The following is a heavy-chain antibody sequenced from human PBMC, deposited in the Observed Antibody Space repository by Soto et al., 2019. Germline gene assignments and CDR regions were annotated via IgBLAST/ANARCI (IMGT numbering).Heavy chain of an antibody. J-gene: IGHJ4*02. CDR2: ISYDESKR. V-gene: IGHV3-30*18. D-gene: IGHD6-19*01. Sequence: PGGSLRLSCATSGFIFSSYGMHWVRQAPGKGLEWVAFISYDESKRYYSDSVKGRFTISRDISKNTLYLQMNSLRAEDTAVYYCAKPSYISGWQITETPFDYWGQGTLVTVSS. CDR3: AKPSYISGWQITETPFDY. CDR1: GFIFSSYG.